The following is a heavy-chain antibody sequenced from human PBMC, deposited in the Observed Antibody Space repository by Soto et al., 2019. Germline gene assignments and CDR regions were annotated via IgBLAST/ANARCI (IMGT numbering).Heavy chain of an antibody. J-gene: IGHJ5*02. CDR2: IYYSGNT. D-gene: IGHD6-13*01. CDR3: ARGTAAVGTRWFDP. V-gene: IGHV4-59*01. CDR1: GGSISSYY. Sequence: QVQLQESGPGLVKPSETLSLTCTVSGGSISSYYWSWIRQPPGKGLEWIGYIYYSGNTNYNPSLNSRVTISVDTPKNQFSLKLSSVTAADTAVYYCARGTAAVGTRWFDPWGQGTLVTVSS.